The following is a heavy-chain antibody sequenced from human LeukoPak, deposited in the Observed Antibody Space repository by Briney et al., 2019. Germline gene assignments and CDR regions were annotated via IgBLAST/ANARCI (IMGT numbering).Heavy chain of an antibody. D-gene: IGHD3-3*01. CDR2: ISAYNGNT. CDR3: ARLESLYDFWSGYLTTQYYMDV. V-gene: IGHV1-18*01. J-gene: IGHJ6*03. CDR1: GGIFSSYA. Sequence: ASVKVSCKASGGIFSSYAISWVRQAPGQGLEWMGWISAYNGNTNYAQKLQGRVTMTTDTSTSTAYMELRSLRSDDTAVYYCARLESLYDFWSGYLTTQYYMDVWGKGTTVTVSS.